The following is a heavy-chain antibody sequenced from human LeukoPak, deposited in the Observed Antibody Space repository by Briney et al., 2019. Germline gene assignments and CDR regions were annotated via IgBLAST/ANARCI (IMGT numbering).Heavy chain of an antibody. CDR2: INHSGST. CDR3: ARGGPYYYGSGIDY. Sequence: SETLSLTCAVYGGSFSGYFWSWIRQPPGKGLEWIGEINHSGSTNYNPSLKSRVTISVDTSKNQFSLKLSSVTAADTAVYYCARGGPYYYGSGIDYWGQGTLVTVSS. V-gene: IGHV4-34*01. J-gene: IGHJ4*02. CDR1: GGSFSGYF. D-gene: IGHD3-10*01.